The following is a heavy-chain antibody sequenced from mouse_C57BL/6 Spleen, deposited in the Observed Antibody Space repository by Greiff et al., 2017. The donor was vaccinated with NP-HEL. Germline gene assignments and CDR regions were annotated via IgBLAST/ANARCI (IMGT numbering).Heavy chain of an antibody. CDR2: IDPSDSYT. CDR1: GYTFTSYW. Sequence: QVQLQQPGAELVKPGASVKLSCKASGYTFTSYWMQWVKQRPGQGLEWIGEIDPSDSYTNYNQKFKGKATLTVDTSSSTAYMQLSSLTSEDSAVYYCAVCLYGFYAMDYWGQGTSVTVSS. CDR3: AVCLYGFYAMDY. J-gene: IGHJ4*01. V-gene: IGHV1-50*01. D-gene: IGHD1-1*01.